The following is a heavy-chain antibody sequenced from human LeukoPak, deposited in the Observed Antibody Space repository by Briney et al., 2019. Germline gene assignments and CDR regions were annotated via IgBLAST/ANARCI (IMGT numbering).Heavy chain of an antibody. CDR3: AISMAGRLAPSDLTGDY. J-gene: IGHJ4*02. D-gene: IGHD6-6*01. CDR2: INEDGSGK. V-gene: IGHV3-7*05. Sequence: PGGSLRLSCGASGLTFSRYWMSCVRQAPGKGLEWLANINEDGSGKYYVDSVKGRFTTSRDNAKNSLYLQMNSLRAEDTAVYYCAISMAGRLAPSDLTGDYWGQGTLVTVSS. CDR1: GLTFSRYW.